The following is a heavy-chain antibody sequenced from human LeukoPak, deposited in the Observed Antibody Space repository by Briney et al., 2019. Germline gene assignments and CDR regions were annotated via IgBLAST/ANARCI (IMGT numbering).Heavy chain of an antibody. D-gene: IGHD3-16*02. CDR3: ARESGARYYMDV. J-gene: IGHJ6*03. CDR2: MYSSGST. Sequence: PSETLSLTCTVSGGSISSGSYYWSWIRQPAGKGLEWIGRMYSSGSTNYNPSLKSRVTISVDTSKNQFSLKRSSVTAADTAVYYCARESGARYYMDVWGKGTTVTISS. CDR1: GGSISSGSYY. V-gene: IGHV4-61*02.